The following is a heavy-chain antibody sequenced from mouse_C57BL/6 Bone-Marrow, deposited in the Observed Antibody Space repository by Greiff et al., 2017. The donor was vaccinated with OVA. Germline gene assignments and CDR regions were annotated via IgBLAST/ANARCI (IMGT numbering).Heavy chain of an antibody. Sequence: EVQLQQSGTVLARPGASVKMSCKTSGYTFTSYWMHWVKQRPGQGLEWIGAIYPGNSDTSYNQKFKGKAKLTAVTSASTAYMELSSLTNEDSAVYYCTRCKIYSNYEGDYAMDYWGQGTSVTVSS. V-gene: IGHV1-5*01. CDR1: GYTFTSYW. J-gene: IGHJ4*01. CDR3: TRCKIYSNYEGDYAMDY. D-gene: IGHD2-5*01. CDR2: IYPGNSDT.